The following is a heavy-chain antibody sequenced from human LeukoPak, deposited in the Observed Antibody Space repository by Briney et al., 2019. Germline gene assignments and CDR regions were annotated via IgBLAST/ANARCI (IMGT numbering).Heavy chain of an antibody. CDR2: TNWNGGST. CDR3: ARDIAAAVPNWFDP. V-gene: IGHV3-20*04. Sequence: GGSLRLSCAASGFTFDDYGMSWVRQAPGKGLEWVSATNWNGGSTHYADSVKGRFTISRDNAKNSLYLQMNSLRAEDTAVYYCARDIAAAVPNWFDPWGQGTLVTVSS. CDR1: GFTFDDYG. J-gene: IGHJ5*02. D-gene: IGHD6-6*01.